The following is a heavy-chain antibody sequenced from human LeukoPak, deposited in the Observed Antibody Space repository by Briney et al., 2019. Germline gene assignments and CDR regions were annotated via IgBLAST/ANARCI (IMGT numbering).Heavy chain of an antibody. Sequence: QAGGSLRPSCAASGFTVSSNYMSWVRQAPGKGLEWVSVIYSGDNTYYADSVKGRFTISRDNSKNTLYLQMNSLRAEDTAVYYCATIKTTCFDYWGQGTLVTVSS. V-gene: IGHV3-66*01. D-gene: IGHD2/OR15-2a*01. CDR1: GFTVSSNY. J-gene: IGHJ4*02. CDR2: IYSGDNT. CDR3: ATIKTTCFDY.